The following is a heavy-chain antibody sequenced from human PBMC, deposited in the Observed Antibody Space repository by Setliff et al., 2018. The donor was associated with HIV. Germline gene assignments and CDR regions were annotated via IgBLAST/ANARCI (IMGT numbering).Heavy chain of an antibody. V-gene: IGHV4-38-2*01. CDR1: GYSISSGYC. CDR3: ARSRTSSGYYGVTGYGMDV. J-gene: IGHJ6*02. D-gene: IGHD3-22*01. Sequence: PSETLSLTCAVSGYSISSGYCWGWIRQPPGKGLEWIGSIYHSGSTYYNPSLKSRVTISIDKAKNQISLRLTSVTAADTAVYYCARSRTSSGYYGVTGYGMDVWGQGTTVTVSS. CDR2: IYHSGST.